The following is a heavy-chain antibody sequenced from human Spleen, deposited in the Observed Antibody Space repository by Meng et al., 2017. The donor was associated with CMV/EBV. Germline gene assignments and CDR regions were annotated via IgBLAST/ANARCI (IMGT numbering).Heavy chain of an antibody. J-gene: IGHJ4*02. V-gene: IGHV4-61*01. D-gene: IGHD1-26*01. CDR2: IYYTGST. CDR3: ARVALGLGSWVLFDY. CDR1: GGSVSSGSYC. Sequence: GSLRLSCTVSGGSVSSGSYCWSWIRQPPGMGLEWIGYIYYTGSTKYNPSLNSRVTISIDTSKNQFSLKLRSVTAADTAVYYCARVALGLGSWVLFDYWGQGTLVTVSS.